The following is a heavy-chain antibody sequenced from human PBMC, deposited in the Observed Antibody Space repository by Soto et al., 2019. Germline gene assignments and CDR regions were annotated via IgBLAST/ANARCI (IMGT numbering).Heavy chain of an antibody. CDR2: ISAYNGNT. Sequence: ASVKVSCKASGYTFTSYGISWVRQAPGQGLEWMGWISAYNGNTNYAQKLQGRVTMNKDTSTSTAYMELSSLRSDDTAVYYCARSRRSGKVLENWFDPWGQGTLVTVS. CDR3: ARSRRSGKVLENWFDP. CDR1: GYTFTSYG. V-gene: IGHV1-18*01. J-gene: IGHJ5*02. D-gene: IGHD3-3*01.